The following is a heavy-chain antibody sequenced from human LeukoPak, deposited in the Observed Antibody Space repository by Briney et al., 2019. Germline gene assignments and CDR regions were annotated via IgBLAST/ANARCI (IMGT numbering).Heavy chain of an antibody. D-gene: IGHD2/OR15-2a*01. V-gene: IGHV3-23*01. Sequence: PGGSLRLSCAASGFTFTRYAMSWVRQAPGKGLEWVSAISGSGGSTYYADSVKGRFTISRDNSKNTLYLQMNSLRAEDTAVYYCAKVFYVLVRNAFDIWGQGTMVTVSS. J-gene: IGHJ3*02. CDR2: ISGSGGST. CDR3: AKVFYVLVRNAFDI. CDR1: GFTFTRYA.